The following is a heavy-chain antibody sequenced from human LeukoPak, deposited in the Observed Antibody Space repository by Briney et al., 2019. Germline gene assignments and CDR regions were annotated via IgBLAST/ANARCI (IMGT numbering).Heavy chain of an antibody. J-gene: IGHJ4*02. D-gene: IGHD4-23*01. Sequence: SETLSLTCTVSGGSISSYYWSWIRQPPGKGLEWIGYIYYSGSTNYNPSLKSRVTISVDTSKNQFSLKLSSVTAADTAVYYCATTRFRYGGNSHFDYWGQGTLVTVSS. CDR2: IYYSGST. V-gene: IGHV4-59*08. CDR3: ATTRFRYGGNSHFDY. CDR1: GGSISSYY.